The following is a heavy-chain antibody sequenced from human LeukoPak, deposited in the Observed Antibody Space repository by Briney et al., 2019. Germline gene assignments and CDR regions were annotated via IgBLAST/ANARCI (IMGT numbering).Heavy chain of an antibody. CDR1: GYSFTSYW. CDR2: IYPGDSNT. CDR3: ARTLTCSSTSCSDY. Sequence: GESLQISCKGSGYSFTSYWIGWVRPMPGKGLEWVGIIYPGDSNTRYSPSFQGQVTISADKSIGTAYLQWSSLKASDTAMYYCARTLTCSSTSCSDYWGQGTLVTVSS. V-gene: IGHV5-51*01. J-gene: IGHJ4*02. D-gene: IGHD2-2*01.